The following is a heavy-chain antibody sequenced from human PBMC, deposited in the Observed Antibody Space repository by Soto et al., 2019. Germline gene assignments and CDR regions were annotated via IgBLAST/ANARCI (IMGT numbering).Heavy chain of an antibody. V-gene: IGHV1-18*01. CDR1: GYTFTSYG. Sequence: ASVKVSCKASGYTFTSYGISWVRQAPGQGLEWMGWISAYNGNTNYAQKLQGRVTMTTDTSTSTAYMELRSLRSDDTAVYYCARHIENLWFGELLDQDAFDIWGQGTMVTVSS. D-gene: IGHD3-10*01. J-gene: IGHJ3*02. CDR3: ARHIENLWFGELLDQDAFDI. CDR2: ISAYNGNT.